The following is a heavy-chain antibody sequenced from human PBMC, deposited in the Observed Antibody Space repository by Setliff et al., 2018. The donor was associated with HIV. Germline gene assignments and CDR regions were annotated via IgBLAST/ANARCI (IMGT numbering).Heavy chain of an antibody. Sequence: PSETLSLTCTVSGGSISSGSYYWNWMRQPAGKRLEWIGRVYTSGSTNYNSSLKSRVTISVDTSKSKFSLKLSSVTAAYTAVYYCAREFVVVAAKFHDALDVWGQGTMVTGSS. V-gene: IGHV4-61*02. CDR2: VYTSGST. J-gene: IGHJ3*01. D-gene: IGHD2-15*01. CDR3: AREFVVVAAKFHDALDV. CDR1: GGSISSGSYY.